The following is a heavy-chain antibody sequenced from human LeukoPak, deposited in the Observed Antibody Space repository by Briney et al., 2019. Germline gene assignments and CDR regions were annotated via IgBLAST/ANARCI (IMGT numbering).Heavy chain of an antibody. Sequence: GGSLRLSCAASGFSFSSFWMAWVRQAPGKGLEWVANINLNGNDKYYVDSVKGRFTISRDNAKNSLSLQMNNLRAEDTAVYYCARDATGSTRDIWGQGTMVTVSS. CDR2: INLNGNDK. J-gene: IGHJ3*02. D-gene: IGHD1-7*01. V-gene: IGHV3-7*01. CDR3: ARDATGSTRDI. CDR1: GFSFSSFW.